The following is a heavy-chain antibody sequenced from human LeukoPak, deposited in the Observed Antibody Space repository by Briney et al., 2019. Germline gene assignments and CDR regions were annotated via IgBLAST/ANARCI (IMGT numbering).Heavy chain of an antibody. V-gene: IGHV4-59*08. CDR1: GDSISTYH. J-gene: IGHJ4*02. D-gene: IGHD2-2*01. Sequence: SETLSLTCSVSGDSISTYHWSWIRQAPGKGLEWIGSMSYTGTTDYNTSVKSRVTISVDSSKNQFSLKLSSLTAADTAVYHCARLSSSAWNSFDFWGQGTLVTVSS. CDR2: MSYTGTT. CDR3: ARLSSSAWNSFDF.